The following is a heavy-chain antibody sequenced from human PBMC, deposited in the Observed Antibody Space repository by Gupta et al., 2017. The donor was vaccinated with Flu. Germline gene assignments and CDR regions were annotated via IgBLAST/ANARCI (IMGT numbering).Heavy chain of an antibody. V-gene: IGHV5-51*03. CDR2: IYGGDSDT. J-gene: IGHJ5*01. CDR3: ASIPGYSGYDYGWLDS. CDR1: GYGFASYW. D-gene: IGHD5-12*01. Sequence: EVQLVQSGAEVKKPGESLKISCKGSGYGFASYWIGWGRKMPGKGLEWVGIIYGGDSDTRYSPSFQGRVTISADEYISTAYLQWSSLQASDTAIYYCASIPGYSGYDYGWLDSWGQGTLVTVSS.